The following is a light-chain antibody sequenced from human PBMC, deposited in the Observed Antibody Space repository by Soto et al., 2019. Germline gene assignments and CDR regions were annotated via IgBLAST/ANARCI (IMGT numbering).Light chain of an antibody. J-gene: IGKJ2*01. CDR2: WAS. CDR1: QNLLPNSNNKHY. CDR3: QQYYSPPRYT. V-gene: IGKV4-1*01. Sequence: DIVMTQSPDSLAVSLGERATINCKSSQNLLPNSNNKHYLAWYQQKPGQPPKLLIYWASSRESGVPDRFSGSGSATDFTLTISNLQAEDVAVYYCQQYYSPPRYTFGQGTKLEIK.